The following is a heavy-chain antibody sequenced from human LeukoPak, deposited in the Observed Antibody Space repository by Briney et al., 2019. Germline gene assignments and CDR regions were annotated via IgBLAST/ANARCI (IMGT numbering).Heavy chain of an antibody. D-gene: IGHD6-19*01. CDR2: INHSGST. Sequence: PSETRSLTCAVNGGSFSGYYWSWIRQPPGKGLKWIGEINHSGSTNYNPSLKSRVTISVDTSKNQFSLKLSSVTAADTAVYYCARRGVRGAKKIYIARSGWSSLDYWGQGTLVTVSS. J-gene: IGHJ4*02. CDR1: GGSFSGYY. CDR3: ARRGVRGAKKIYIARSGWSSLDY. V-gene: IGHV4-34*01.